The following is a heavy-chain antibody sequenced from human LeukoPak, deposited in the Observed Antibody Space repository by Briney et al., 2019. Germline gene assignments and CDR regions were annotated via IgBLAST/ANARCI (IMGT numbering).Heavy chain of an antibody. CDR1: GYTFTGYC. J-gene: IGHJ5*02. CDR3: ARNPTVAGRQRGFDP. V-gene: IGHV1-2*02. D-gene: IGHD6-19*01. Sequence: GASVKVSCKASGYTFTGYCMHWVRQAPGQGLEWMGWINPNSGGTNYAQKFQGRVTMTRDTSISTAYMELSRLRSDDTAVYYCARNPTVAGRQRGFDPWGQGTLVTVSS. CDR2: INPNSGGT.